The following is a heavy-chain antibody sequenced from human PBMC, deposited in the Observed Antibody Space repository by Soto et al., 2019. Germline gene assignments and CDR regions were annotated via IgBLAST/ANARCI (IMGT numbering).Heavy chain of an antibody. CDR2: IDWDDDK. Sequence: SGPTLVNPTQTLTLTCTFSGFSLSTSGMRVSWIRQPPGKALEWLARIDWDDDKFYNTSLKTRLTISKDSSKNQVVLTMTNMDPVDTATYSCARMFPCSGGTCPFVYWGQGALVTVSS. J-gene: IGHJ4*02. V-gene: IGHV2-70*04. CDR3: ARMFPCSGGTCPFVY. D-gene: IGHD2-15*01. CDR1: GFSLSTSGMR.